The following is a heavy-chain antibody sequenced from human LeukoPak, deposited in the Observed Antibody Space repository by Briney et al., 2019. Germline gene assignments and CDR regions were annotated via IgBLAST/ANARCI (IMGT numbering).Heavy chain of an antibody. V-gene: IGHV3-7*01. Sequence: GGSLRRSCAASGFSFTTSWMSWVRQAPGKGLERVASIEQDGSEKYYVDSVKGRFTISRDNAKNSLFLQMNSLRAEDTAVYYCAKGHTSLAPGGQGALVTVSS. D-gene: IGHD5-18*01. CDR1: GFSFTTSW. CDR3: AKGHTSLAP. J-gene: IGHJ4*02. CDR2: IEQDGSEK.